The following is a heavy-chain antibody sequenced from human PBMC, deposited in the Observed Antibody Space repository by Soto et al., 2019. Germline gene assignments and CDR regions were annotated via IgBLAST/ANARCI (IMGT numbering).Heavy chain of an antibody. J-gene: IGHJ6*02. CDR3: AREGAYCGGDCYSNYYYYYGMDV. D-gene: IGHD2-21*02. V-gene: IGHV4-59*01. Sequence: SETLSLTCTASGGSISSYYWSWIRQPPGKGLEWIGHIYYSGSTNYNPSLKSRVTISVDTSKNQFSLKLSSVTAADTAVYYCAREGAYCGGDCYSNYYYYYGMDVWGQGTTVTVSS. CDR1: GGSISSYY. CDR2: IYYSGST.